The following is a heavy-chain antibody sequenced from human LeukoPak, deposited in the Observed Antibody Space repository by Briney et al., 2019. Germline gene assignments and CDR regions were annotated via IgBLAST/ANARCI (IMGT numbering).Heavy chain of an antibody. Sequence: GGSLRLSCVVSGFSFGSYPMSWVRQAPGKGLEWVSVISETGGVTHYADSMKGRFTISRDNSKNTLYLQMNSLRAEDTAVYYCARGQNIPAWGQGTLVTVSS. V-gene: IGHV3-23*01. CDR2: ISETGGVT. CDR3: ARGQNIPA. J-gene: IGHJ4*02. CDR1: GFSFGSYP. D-gene: IGHD1/OR15-1a*01.